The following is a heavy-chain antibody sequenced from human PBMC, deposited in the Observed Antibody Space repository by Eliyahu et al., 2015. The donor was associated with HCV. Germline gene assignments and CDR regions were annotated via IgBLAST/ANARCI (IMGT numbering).Heavy chain of an antibody. CDR2: ISSSSSYT. J-gene: IGHJ5*02. V-gene: IGHV3-11*06. Sequence: QVQLVESGGGLVKPGGSLRLSCAASGFTFSDYXMSWIRQAPGKGLEWVSYISSSSSYTNYADSVKGRFTISRDNAKNSLYLQMNSLRAEDTAVYYCARGYDFWSGYYVGGRFDPWGQGTLVTVSS. D-gene: IGHD3-3*01. CDR3: ARGYDFWSGYYVGGRFDP. CDR1: GFTFSDYX.